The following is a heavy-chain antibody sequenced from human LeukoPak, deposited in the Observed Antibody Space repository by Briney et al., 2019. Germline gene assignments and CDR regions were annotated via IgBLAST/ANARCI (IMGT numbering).Heavy chain of an antibody. CDR3: VRARAGGLDY. J-gene: IGHJ4*02. D-gene: IGHD3-10*01. Sequence: GGSLRLSCAASGFTFRHYAVHWVRQAPGRGLEWVAVLSFDGAHKYYAESVKGRFTISRDNSNNTLFLQMDSLRIEDTALYYCVRARAGGLDYWGQGTLVTVSS. CDR2: LSFDGAHK. V-gene: IGHV3-30*04. CDR1: GFTFRHYA.